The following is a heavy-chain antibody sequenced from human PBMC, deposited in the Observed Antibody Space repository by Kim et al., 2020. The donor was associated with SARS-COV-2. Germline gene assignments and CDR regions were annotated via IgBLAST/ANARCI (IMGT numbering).Heavy chain of an antibody. J-gene: IGHJ5*02. D-gene: IGHD6-19*01. V-gene: IGHV4-39*07. Sequence: NPSLKSRVTISVDTSKNQFSLKLSSVTAADTAVYYCARVTSEWLVRGFDPWGQGTLVTVSS. CDR3: ARVTSEWLVRGFDP.